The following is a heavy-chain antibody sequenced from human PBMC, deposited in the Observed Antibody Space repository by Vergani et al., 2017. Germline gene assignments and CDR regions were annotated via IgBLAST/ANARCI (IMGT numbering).Heavy chain of an antibody. CDR2: IWYDGSNK. CDR1: GFTFSSYG. V-gene: IGHV3-33*01. J-gene: IGHJ4*02. Sequence: QVQLVESGGGVVQPGASLRLSCTASGFTFSSYGMHWVRQAPGKGLEWVAVIWYDGSNKYYADSVKVRFTISRDNSKNTLYLQLNSLRAEDTAVYYCARDPTLAPYFDYWGQGTLVTVSS. CDR3: ARDPTLAPYFDY.